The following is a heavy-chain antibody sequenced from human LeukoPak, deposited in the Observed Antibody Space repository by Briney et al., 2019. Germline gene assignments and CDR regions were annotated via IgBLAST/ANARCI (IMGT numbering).Heavy chain of an antibody. J-gene: IGHJ4*02. CDR1: GGTFSSYA. D-gene: IGHD5-18*01. CDR2: IIPIFGTA. Sequence: ATVKVSCKASGGTFSSYAISWVGQAPGQGLEWMGGIIPIFGTANYAQKFQGRVTITADESTSTAYMELSSLRSEDTAVYYCARDVDTAMASFDYWGQGTLVTVSS. V-gene: IGHV1-69*01. CDR3: ARDVDTAMASFDY.